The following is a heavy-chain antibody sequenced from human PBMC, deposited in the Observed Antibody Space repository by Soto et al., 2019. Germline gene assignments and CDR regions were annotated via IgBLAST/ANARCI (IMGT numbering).Heavy chain of an antibody. CDR2: TYIGGMT. D-gene: IGHD3-22*01. J-gene: IGHJ5*01. V-gene: IGHV4-39*01. Sequence: SETLSLTCTVSGASFTDGSLFWGWIRQSPGKGVEWIASTYIGGMTYYNPSLRSRVTISVDTSKSQFSLKLNSVTAADAAVYYCATAPKAFSPGGYYVIWLDAWGHGALVTASS. CDR1: GASFTDGSLF. CDR3: ATAPKAFSPGGYYVIWLDA.